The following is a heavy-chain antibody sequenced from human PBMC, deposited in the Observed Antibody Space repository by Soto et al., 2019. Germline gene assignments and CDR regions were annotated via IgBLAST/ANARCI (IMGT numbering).Heavy chain of an antibody. CDR1: GFTFSSYA. CDR3: ARDPWHVAVAHRLYFDY. J-gene: IGHJ4*01. Sequence: QVQLVESGGGVVQPGRSLRLSCAASGFTFSSYAMHWVRQAPGKGLEWVAVISYDGSNKYYADSVKGRFTIARDNSKNTLYLQMNSLRAEDTAVYYCARDPWHVAVAHRLYFDYWGHGSLVTVSS. V-gene: IGHV3-30-3*01. D-gene: IGHD6-19*01. CDR2: ISYDGSNK.